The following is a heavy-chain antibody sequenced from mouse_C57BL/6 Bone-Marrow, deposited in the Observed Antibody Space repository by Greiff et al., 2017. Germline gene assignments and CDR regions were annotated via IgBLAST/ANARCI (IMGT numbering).Heavy chain of an antibody. CDR3: ARHGYDGYPLAMDD. CDR2: ISNLAYSI. D-gene: IGHD2-3*01. V-gene: IGHV5-15*01. J-gene: IGHJ4*01. CDR1: GFTFSDYG. Sequence: EVKLQESGGGLVQPGGSLKLSCAASGFTFSDYGMAWVRQAPRKGPEWVAFISNLAYSIYYADTVTGRFTISSENAKNNLYLEMSSLRSEDTAMYYCARHGYDGYPLAMDDWGQGTSVTVSA.